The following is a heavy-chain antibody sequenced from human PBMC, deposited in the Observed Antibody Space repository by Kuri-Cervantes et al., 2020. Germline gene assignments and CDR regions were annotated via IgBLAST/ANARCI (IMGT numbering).Heavy chain of an antibody. CDR2: IIPIFGTT. CDR3: ASDGFVTDYGDGGFFYY. D-gene: IGHD4-17*01. CDR1: GGTFNNYA. J-gene: IGHJ4*02. V-gene: IGHV1-69*05. Sequence: SVQVSCKASGGTFNNYAITWVRQAPGQGLEWMGGIIPIFGTTNYAQKFQGRVTITTDESTSTAYMELSSLRSEDTAVYYCASDGFVTDYGDGGFFYYGGQGTLVTVSS.